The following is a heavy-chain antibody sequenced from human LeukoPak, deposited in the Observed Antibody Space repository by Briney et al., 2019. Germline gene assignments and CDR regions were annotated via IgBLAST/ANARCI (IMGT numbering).Heavy chain of an antibody. J-gene: IGHJ4*02. D-gene: IGHD5-18*01. CDR3: ARGGMGIQLWPFDY. Sequence: ASVKVSCKASGYTFIGYYMHWVRQAPGQGIEWMGIMNPSGGSTSYAQKFQGRVTMTRDTSTSTLYMELTSLTSEDTAVYYCARGGMGIQLWPFDYWGQGTLVTVSS. CDR1: GYTFIGYY. V-gene: IGHV1-46*01. CDR2: MNPSGGST.